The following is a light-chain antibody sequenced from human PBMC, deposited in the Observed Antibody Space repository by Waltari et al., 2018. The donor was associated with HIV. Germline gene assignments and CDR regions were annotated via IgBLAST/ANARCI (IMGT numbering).Light chain of an antibody. CDR3: QTWATGIQV. J-gene: IGLJ3*02. CDR1: SGHSSYA. CDR2: VDSDGSH. V-gene: IGLV4-69*02. Sequence: QLVLTQSPSASASLGSSVKLTCTLRSGHSSYAIAWHQQQPEKGPRYLMKVDSDGSHSKGDGIPDRFSGSYSGAERYLTIASLQSEDEADYYCQTWATGIQVFGGGTKLTVL.